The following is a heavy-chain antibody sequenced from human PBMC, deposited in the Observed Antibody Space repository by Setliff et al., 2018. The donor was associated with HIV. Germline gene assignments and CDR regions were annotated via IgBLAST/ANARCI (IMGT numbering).Heavy chain of an antibody. CDR2: ISASSVNT. J-gene: IGHJ4*02. V-gene: IGHV1-18*01. Sequence: ASVKVSCKASGYTFINYHITWVRQAPGQGLEWVGSISASSVNTNYTQGRVTMTTDISTSTAYMELRSLRSADSAVYYCATQRWLLPDYWGQGIQVTVSS. CDR3: ATQRWLLPDY. CDR1: GYTFINYH. D-gene: IGHD2-15*01.